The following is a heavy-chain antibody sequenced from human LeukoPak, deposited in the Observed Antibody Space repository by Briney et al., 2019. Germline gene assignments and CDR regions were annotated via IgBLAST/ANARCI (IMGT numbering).Heavy chain of an antibody. D-gene: IGHD5-12*01. CDR3: ARIRGGGYDLDYYYYGMDV. Sequence: GGSLRLSCAASGFTFSSYWMSWVRQATGKGLEWVANIKQDGCEKYYEHSVKGLFTISRDNAKNSLYLQKNSLRAEDTAVYYCARIRGGGYDLDYYYYGMDVWGKGTTVTVSS. CDR1: GFTFSSYW. CDR2: IKQDGCEK. V-gene: IGHV3-7*03. J-gene: IGHJ6*04.